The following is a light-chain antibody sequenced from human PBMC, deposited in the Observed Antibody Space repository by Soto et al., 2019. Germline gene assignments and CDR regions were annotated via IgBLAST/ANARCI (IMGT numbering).Light chain of an antibody. CDR3: QQYENWPLT. V-gene: IGKV3-15*01. J-gene: IGKJ4*01. CDR2: GAS. Sequence: DIVMTQSPATLSVSPGERATLSCRASQSVSSNLAWYQQRPGQAPRLLIYGASTRATGIPARFSGSRSGTEFTLSISSLQSEEFAVYHCQQYENWPLTFGGGTKVEIK. CDR1: QSVSSN.